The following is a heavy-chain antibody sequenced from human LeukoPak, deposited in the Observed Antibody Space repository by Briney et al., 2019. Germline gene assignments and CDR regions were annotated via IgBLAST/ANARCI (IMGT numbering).Heavy chain of an antibody. CDR2: ISGYNGNT. Sequence: ASVKVSCKTSGYTFTSNGISWVRQAPGQGLEWMGWISGYNGNTNYVQNLQGRVTMTTDTPTSTAYMELRSLRSDDTAVYYCARERRYCSGGSCYTPSGGMDVWGQGTTVTVSS. V-gene: IGHV1-18*01. D-gene: IGHD2-15*01. CDR3: ARERRYCSGGSCYTPSGGMDV. J-gene: IGHJ6*02. CDR1: GYTFTSNG.